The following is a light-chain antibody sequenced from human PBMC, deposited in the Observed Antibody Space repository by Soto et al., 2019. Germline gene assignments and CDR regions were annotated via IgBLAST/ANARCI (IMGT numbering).Light chain of an antibody. V-gene: IGKV3-15*01. J-gene: IGKJ4*01. Sequence: EVVMTQSPATLSVSPGERVTLSCRASQSVRSNLAWYLQKPGQAPRLLIYGASTRATGIPARCSGSGSGKEFTLTISSLQSEDFAVYYCQQYDNWPPLTFGGGTKVEIK. CDR2: GAS. CDR3: QQYDNWPPLT. CDR1: QSVRSN.